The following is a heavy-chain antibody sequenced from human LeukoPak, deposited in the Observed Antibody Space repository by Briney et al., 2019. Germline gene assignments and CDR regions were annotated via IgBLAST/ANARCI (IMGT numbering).Heavy chain of an antibody. Sequence: ASVKVSCKASGGTFSSYAISWVRQAPGQGLEWMGGIIPIFGTANYAQKFQGRVTITADESTSTAYMELSSLRSEDTAVYYCATDPNGLPGGYWGQGTLVTVSS. CDR2: IIPIFGTA. CDR1: GGTFSSYA. CDR3: ATDPNGLPGGY. D-gene: IGHD3-16*01. V-gene: IGHV1-69*13. J-gene: IGHJ4*02.